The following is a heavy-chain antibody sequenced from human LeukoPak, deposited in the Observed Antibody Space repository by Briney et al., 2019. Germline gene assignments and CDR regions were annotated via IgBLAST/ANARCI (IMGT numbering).Heavy chain of an antibody. CDR1: GYSFSTTY. CDR3: ARGGTYYPCIDY. J-gene: IGHJ4*01. V-gene: IGHV1-18*01. Sequence: GASVRVSCKASGYSFSTTYINWVRQAPGQGLEWMGRISAYNGGTAYAQKFQGRVTMTTDSSTTTVYMDLASLRSDDTAVYYCARGGTYYPCIDYWGQGTLVTVSS. D-gene: IGHD1-26*01. CDR2: ISAYNGGT.